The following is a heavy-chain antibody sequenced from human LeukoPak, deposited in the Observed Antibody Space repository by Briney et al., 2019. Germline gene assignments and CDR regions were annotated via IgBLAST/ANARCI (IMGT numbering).Heavy chain of an antibody. D-gene: IGHD5-18*01. CDR2: ISYDGSNK. Sequence: GGSLRLSCAASGFTFSSYGMHGVRQAPGKGLEGGAVISYDGSNKYYADSVKGRFTISRDNSKNTLYLQMNSLRAEDTAVYYCAKDREQLWFGYYFDYWGQGTLVTVSS. J-gene: IGHJ4*02. CDR1: GFTFSSYG. V-gene: IGHV3-30*18. CDR3: AKDREQLWFGYYFDY.